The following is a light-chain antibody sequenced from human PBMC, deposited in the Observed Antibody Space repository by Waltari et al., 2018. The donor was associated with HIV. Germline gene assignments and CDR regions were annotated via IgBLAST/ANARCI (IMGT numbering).Light chain of an antibody. CDR3: SSYAGNNNWV. Sequence: QSALPQPPSASGSPGQPVTISCTATTGDVGGSKYVSWYQQFPGKAPKVLISEGSKRPSGVPARFSGSKSGNTASLTVSGLQAEDEADYYCSSYAGNNNWVFGGGTKLTVL. CDR2: EGS. J-gene: IGLJ3*02. V-gene: IGLV2-8*01. CDR1: TGDVGGSKY.